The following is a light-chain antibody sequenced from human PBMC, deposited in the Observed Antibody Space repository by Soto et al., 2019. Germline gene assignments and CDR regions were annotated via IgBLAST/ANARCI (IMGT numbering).Light chain of an antibody. Sequence: DIQMTQSPSTLSASAGDRVTITCRASQSISTWLAWYQQKAGKPPKVLIYKASNLESGVPSRFNGSGSGTEFTLTISSLLPDYSANYFCQHHHSYPLTFGGGTKVDI. CDR3: QHHHSYPLT. CDR1: QSISTW. J-gene: IGKJ4*01. CDR2: KAS. V-gene: IGKV1-5*03.